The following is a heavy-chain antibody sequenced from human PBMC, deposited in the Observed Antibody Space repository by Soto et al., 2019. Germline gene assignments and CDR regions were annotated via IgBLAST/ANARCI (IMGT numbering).Heavy chain of an antibody. J-gene: IGHJ5*02. Sequence: SETLSLTCTVSGGSIRRGAYYWSWIRQLPGKGLEWIGYVYHTGNTDYNPSLKSRVSISVDTSKNQFSMDLRYVTAADTAVYYCAVDTTIEGPNWFDPWGQGTLVTVSS. CDR1: GGSIRRGAYY. CDR3: AVDTTIEGPNWFDP. CDR2: VYHTGNT. D-gene: IGHD5-18*01. V-gene: IGHV4-31*03.